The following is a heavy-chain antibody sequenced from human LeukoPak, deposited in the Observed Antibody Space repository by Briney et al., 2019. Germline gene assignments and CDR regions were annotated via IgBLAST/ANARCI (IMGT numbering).Heavy chain of an antibody. CDR3: TTGAPRAYSGSYSNC. D-gene: IGHD1-26*01. J-gene: IGHJ4*02. Sequence: GGSLRLSCAASGFTFSNAWVSWVRQAPGKGLEWVGRIKSKTDGGTTDYAAPVKGRFTISRDDSQNTLYLQMNSLKTEDTAVYYCTTGAPRAYSGSYSNCWGQGTLVTVSS. V-gene: IGHV3-15*01. CDR1: GFTFSNAW. CDR2: IKSKTDGGTT.